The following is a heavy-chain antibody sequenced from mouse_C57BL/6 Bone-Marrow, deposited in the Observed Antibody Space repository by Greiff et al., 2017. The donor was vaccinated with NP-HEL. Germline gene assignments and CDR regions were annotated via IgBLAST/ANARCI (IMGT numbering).Heavy chain of an antibody. J-gene: IGHJ4*01. V-gene: IGHV1-64*01. CDR3: VPPTVVAHSAMDY. D-gene: IGHD1-1*01. CDR2: IHPNSGST. CDR1: GYTFTSYW. Sequence: QVQLQQPGAELVKPGASVKLSCKASGYTFTSYWMHWVKQRPGQGLAWIGMIHPNSGSTNYNEKFTSKATLTVDKSSSTAYMQLSSLTSEDSAGYNCVPPTVVAHSAMDYWGQGTAVTVSS.